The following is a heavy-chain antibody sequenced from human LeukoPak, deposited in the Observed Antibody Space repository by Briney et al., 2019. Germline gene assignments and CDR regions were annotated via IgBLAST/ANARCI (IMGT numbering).Heavy chain of an antibody. CDR3: ARGVGYSGYDYFDY. J-gene: IGHJ4*02. D-gene: IGHD5-12*01. CDR2: IYYRGST. Sequence: SETLSLTCTVSGGSISSYYWSWIRLPPGKGLEWIGYIYYRGSTNYNPSLKSRVTISVDTSKNQFSLKLSSVTAADTAVYYCARGVGYSGYDYFDYWGQGTLVTVSS. CDR1: GGSISSYY. V-gene: IGHV4-59*01.